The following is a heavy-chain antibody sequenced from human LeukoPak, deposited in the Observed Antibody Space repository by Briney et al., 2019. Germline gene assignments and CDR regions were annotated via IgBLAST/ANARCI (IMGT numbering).Heavy chain of an antibody. V-gene: IGHV3-7*03. CDR3: ARDRGAYAREY. CDR2: IKRDGSEK. CDR1: GFTFSSYW. Sequence: GGSLRLSCAASGFTFSSYWMSWVRQAPGKGLEWVANIKRDGSEKYHVNSVKGRFTISRDNAQKSLYLQMNSLRVEATAVYYCARDRGAYAREYWGQGTLVTVSS. D-gene: IGHD4-17*01. J-gene: IGHJ4*02.